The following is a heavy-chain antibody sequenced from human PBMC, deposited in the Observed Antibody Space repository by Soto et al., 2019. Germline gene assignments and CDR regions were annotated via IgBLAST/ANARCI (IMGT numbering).Heavy chain of an antibody. Sequence: SVKVFGKASGFTFTSSAFQWVRQARGQRLEWIGWIAVGSGYTNYAQRFQDRVTLTRDMSTATTYMELSRLTSEDTAIYYCAADATAWQQMVPSDYWGQGTLVTVSS. CDR1: GFTFTSSA. V-gene: IGHV1-58*01. J-gene: IGHJ4*02. D-gene: IGHD2-8*01. CDR2: IAVGSGYT. CDR3: AADATAWQQMVPSDY.